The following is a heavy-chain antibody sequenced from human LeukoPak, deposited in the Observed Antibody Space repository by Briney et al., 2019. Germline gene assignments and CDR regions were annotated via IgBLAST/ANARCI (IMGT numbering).Heavy chain of an antibody. CDR1: YDSFSSPS. CDR2: ISYIGST. D-gene: IGHD4-17*01. J-gene: IGHJ3*02. V-gene: IGHV4-59*11. CDR3: ARDLVTVTKGFDI. Sequence: SETLCLSCAVYYDSFSSPSWTLFRQPPGTGPAWIGYISYIGSTNYNPSLKSRVTISIDTSRNQFSLRLSSVTAADTAVYYCARDLVTVTKGFDIWGQGTMVSVSS.